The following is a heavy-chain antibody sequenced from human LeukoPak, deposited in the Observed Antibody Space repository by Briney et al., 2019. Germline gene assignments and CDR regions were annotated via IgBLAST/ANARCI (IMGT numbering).Heavy chain of an antibody. V-gene: IGHV1-24*01. CDR1: GFTLTELS. CDR2: FDPEESET. CDR3: ARGSRPPLNYFDY. J-gene: IGHJ4*02. D-gene: IGHD1-26*01. Sequence: GASVKVSCKVSGFTLTELSMHWLRHTPGKGLEWMGGFDPEESETIYAQEFQGRLTMTDDTSTDTAYMELSRLRSEDTAVYFCARGSRPPLNYFDYWGQGTLVTVSS.